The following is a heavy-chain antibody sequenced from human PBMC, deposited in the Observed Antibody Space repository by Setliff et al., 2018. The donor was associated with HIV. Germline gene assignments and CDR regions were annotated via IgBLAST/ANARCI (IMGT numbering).Heavy chain of an antibody. CDR2: IWYDGSNK. Sequence: GGSLRLSCAASGFTFSSYGMHWARQAPGKGLEWVAVIWYDGSNKYYADSVKGRFTISRDNSKNTLYLQMNSLRAEDTAVYYCAKGPVTDSEVYFDYWGQGTLVTVSS. V-gene: IGHV3-33*06. J-gene: IGHJ4*02. CDR3: AKGPVTDSEVYFDY. CDR1: GFTFSSYG. D-gene: IGHD4-4*01.